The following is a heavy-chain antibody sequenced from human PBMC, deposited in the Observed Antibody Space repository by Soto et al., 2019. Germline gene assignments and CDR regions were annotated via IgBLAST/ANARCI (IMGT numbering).Heavy chain of an antibody. V-gene: IGHV3-30*18. CDR2: ISYGGSNK. CDR1: GFTFSSYG. CDR3: AKVGGWYILDY. D-gene: IGHD6-19*01. J-gene: IGHJ4*02. Sequence: QVQLVESGGGVVQPGRSLRLSCAASGFTFSSYGMHWVRQAPGKGLEWGAVISYGGSNKYYADSVKGRFTISRDNSKNALYLQMNSLRAEDTAVYYCAKVGGWYILDYWGQGTLVTVSS.